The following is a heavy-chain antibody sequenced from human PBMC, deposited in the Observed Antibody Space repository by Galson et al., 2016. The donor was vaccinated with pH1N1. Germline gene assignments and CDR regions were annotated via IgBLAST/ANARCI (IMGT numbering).Heavy chain of an antibody. J-gene: IGHJ4*02. D-gene: IGHD1-1*01. CDR3: ARWRSSGTYTGFDY. Sequence: YTFNNFYVHWLRQAPGQGLEWMGIIDPSGGSTTYAQKFQGRVTMTADTSTSIVYMDLSSLRSDDTAMYYCARWRSSGTYTGFDYWGQGALVTVSA. CDR2: IDPSGGST. V-gene: IGHV1-46*02. CDR1: YTFNNFY.